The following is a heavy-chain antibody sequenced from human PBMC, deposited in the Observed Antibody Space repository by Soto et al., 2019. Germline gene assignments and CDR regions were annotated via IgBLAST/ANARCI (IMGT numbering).Heavy chain of an antibody. D-gene: IGHD6-6*01. Sequence: PGGSLRLSCAASGFTFDDYTMHWVRQAPGKGLEWVSLISWDGGSTYYADSVKGRFTISRDNSKNSLYLQMNSLRTEDTALYYCAKDRKYSSSPEYYYYGMDVWGQGTTVTVSS. CDR1: GFTFDDYT. J-gene: IGHJ6*02. CDR2: ISWDGGST. V-gene: IGHV3-43*01. CDR3: AKDRKYSSSPEYYYYGMDV.